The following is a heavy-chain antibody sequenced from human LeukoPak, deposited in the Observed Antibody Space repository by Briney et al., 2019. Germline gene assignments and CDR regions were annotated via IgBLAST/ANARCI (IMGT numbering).Heavy chain of an antibody. J-gene: IGHJ6*03. CDR3: ARDTVGDYYYYYMDV. Sequence: GGSLRLSSAASGLTVSSNHMSWVRQAPGKGLEWVSVIYSDDNTYYADSVKGRFTISRDNSKNTLYLQINSLRAEDTAVYYCARDTVGDYYYYYMDVWGKGTTVTVSS. CDR1: GLTVSSNH. D-gene: IGHD1-26*01. V-gene: IGHV3-66*01. CDR2: IYSDDNT.